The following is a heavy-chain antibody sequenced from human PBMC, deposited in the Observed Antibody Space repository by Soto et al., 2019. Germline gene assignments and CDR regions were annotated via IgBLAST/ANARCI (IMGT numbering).Heavy chain of an antibody. CDR1: GGTFSSYA. Sequence: QVQLVQSGAEVKKPGSSVKVSCKASGGTFSSYAISWVRQAPGQGLEWMGGIIPIFGTANYAQKFQGRVTITASESTSTAYMELSSLRSEDTAVYYCARDAYGGNSNWYFDLWGRGTLVTVSS. CDR3: ARDAYGGNSNWYFDL. V-gene: IGHV1-69*01. J-gene: IGHJ2*01. D-gene: IGHD4-17*01. CDR2: IIPIFGTA.